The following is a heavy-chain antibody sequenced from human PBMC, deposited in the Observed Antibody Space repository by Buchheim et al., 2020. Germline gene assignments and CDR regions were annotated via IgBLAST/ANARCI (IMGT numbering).Heavy chain of an antibody. CDR3: ARDTAEGNYWSGNAH. J-gene: IGHJ4*02. D-gene: IGHD3-3*01. Sequence: EVQLVESGGGLVQPGGSLRLSCAASGFTFSRYWMNWVRQAPGKGLEWVANIKQDGSEKYYVDSVKGRFTISRDNAKTSLYLQMNSLRAEDTAVYYCARDTAEGNYWSGNAHWGQGTL. V-gene: IGHV3-7*01. CDR1: GFTFSRYW. CDR2: IKQDGSEK.